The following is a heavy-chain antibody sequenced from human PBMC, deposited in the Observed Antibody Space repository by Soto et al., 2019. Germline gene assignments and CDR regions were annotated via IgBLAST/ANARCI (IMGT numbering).Heavy chain of an antibody. CDR2: IANAGDT. Sequence: EVQLVESGGGLVQPGGSLRLSCAASGLTLSTYDMHWVRQTPGKGLEWVSSIANAGDTYYADSVWGRFTISREIAKNSFYLQMNPLRAGDTAVYYCTKELLGGHIRPFDIWGRGTVVTVSS. CDR1: GLTLSTYD. D-gene: IGHD2-15*01. J-gene: IGHJ3*02. CDR3: TKELLGGHIRPFDI. V-gene: IGHV3-13*04.